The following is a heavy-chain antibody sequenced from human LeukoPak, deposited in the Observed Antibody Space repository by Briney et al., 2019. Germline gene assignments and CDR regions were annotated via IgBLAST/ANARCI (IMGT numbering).Heavy chain of an antibody. V-gene: IGHV3-53*01. J-gene: IGHJ5*02. Sequence: GGSLRLSCAASGFTVSSSYISWVRQAPGKGLEWVSVIYAGDSTYYADSVKGRFIISRDNSKNTVYLQMDSLRAEDTAVYYCARSYTHYDFWSGYTYQNYFDPWGQGTLVTVTS. CDR1: GFTVSSSY. CDR3: ARSYTHYDFWSGYTYQNYFDP. CDR2: IYAGDST. D-gene: IGHD3-3*01.